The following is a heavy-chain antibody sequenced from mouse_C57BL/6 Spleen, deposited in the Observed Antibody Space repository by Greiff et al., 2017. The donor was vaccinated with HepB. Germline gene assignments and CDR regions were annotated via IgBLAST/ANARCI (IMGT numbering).Heavy chain of an antibody. D-gene: IGHD1-1*02. CDR1: GFTFSDYY. Sequence: EVQRVESEGGLVQPGSSMKLSCTASGFTFSDYYMAWVRQVPEKGLEWVANINYDGSSTYYLDSLKSRFIISRDNAKNILYLQMSSLKSEDTATYYCARGGYGHYAMDYWGQGTSVTVSS. CDR3: ARGGYGHYAMDY. V-gene: IGHV5-16*01. CDR2: INYDGSST. J-gene: IGHJ4*01.